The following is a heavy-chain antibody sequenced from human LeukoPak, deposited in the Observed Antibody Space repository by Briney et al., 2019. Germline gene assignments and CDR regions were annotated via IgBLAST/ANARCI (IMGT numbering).Heavy chain of an antibody. CDR2: ISSSSSYI. J-gene: IGHJ4*02. CDR1: GFTFSSYS. CDR3: ARGRERIQLWSEFDY. D-gene: IGHD5-18*01. Sequence: PGGSLRLSCAASGFTFSSYSMNWVRQAPGKGLEWVSSISSSSSYIYYADSVKGRFTISRDNAKNSLYLQMNSLRAEDTAVYYCARGRERIQLWSEFDYWGQGTLVTVPS. V-gene: IGHV3-21*01.